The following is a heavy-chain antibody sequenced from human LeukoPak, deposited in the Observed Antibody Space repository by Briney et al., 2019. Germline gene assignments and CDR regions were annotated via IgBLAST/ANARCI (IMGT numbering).Heavy chain of an antibody. CDR3: ARVRPSIPYGPFDY. V-gene: IGHV3-48*04. CDR1: GFTFSSYS. Sequence: GGSLRLSCAASGFTFSSYSMNWVRQAPGKGLEWISYIGISSGNTKYADSVKGRFTISGDNAKNSLYLQMNSLRAEDTAVYYCARVRPSIPYGPFDYWGQGTLVTVSS. D-gene: IGHD3-10*01. J-gene: IGHJ4*02. CDR2: IGISSGNT.